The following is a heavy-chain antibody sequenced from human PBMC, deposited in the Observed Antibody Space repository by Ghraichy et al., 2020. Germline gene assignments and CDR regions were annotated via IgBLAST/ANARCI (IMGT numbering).Heavy chain of an antibody. CDR1: GFTFSTYA. Sequence: GGSLRLSCSASGFTFSTYAMHWVRQAPGKGLEHVSGISSNQGSSTYYADSVKGRFTISRDNSKNTLHLQMSSLRTEDTAVYYCVKEASGWSPYFDYWGQGTLVTVSS. CDR3: VKEASGWSPYFDY. D-gene: IGHD6-19*01. CDR2: ISSNQGSST. V-gene: IGHV3-64D*06. J-gene: IGHJ4*02.